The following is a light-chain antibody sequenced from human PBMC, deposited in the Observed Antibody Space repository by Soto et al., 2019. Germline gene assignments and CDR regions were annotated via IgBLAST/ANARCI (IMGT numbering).Light chain of an antibody. J-gene: IGKJ4*01. Sequence: EIVMTQSPATLSVSPGEKATLSCRASQSLNNNLAWYQQKPGQGPRLLIYSASTRATGIPTRFSGSGSGTEFSLTISSLQAEDFASYYCQQYSAWPLTFGGGTKVETK. V-gene: IGKV3-15*01. CDR2: SAS. CDR3: QQYSAWPLT. CDR1: QSLNNN.